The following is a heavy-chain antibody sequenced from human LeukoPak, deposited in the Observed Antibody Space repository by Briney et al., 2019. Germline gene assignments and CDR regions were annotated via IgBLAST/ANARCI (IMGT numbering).Heavy chain of an antibody. CDR1: GYTFTSYW. D-gene: IGHD1-14*01. Sequence: GASVKVSCKASGYTFTSYWMHWVRQAPGQGLEWMGWVITNNGDTKYAHKYQGRVTMTRDTSINTVYMELSMVTSDDTATYYCARGRPNHGFDYWGQGILVTVSS. V-gene: IGHV1-2*07. J-gene: IGHJ4*02. CDR2: VITNNGDT. CDR3: ARGRPNHGFDY.